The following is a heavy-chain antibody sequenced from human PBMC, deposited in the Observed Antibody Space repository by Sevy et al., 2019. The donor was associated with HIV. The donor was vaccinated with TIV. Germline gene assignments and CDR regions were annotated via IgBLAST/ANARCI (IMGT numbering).Heavy chain of an antibody. D-gene: IGHD1-26*01. CDR1: GFTFSSYS. V-gene: IGHV3-48*02. CDR3: ARDSTVGATSTDY. Sequence: GGSLRLSCAASGFTFSSYSMNWVRQAPGKGLEWVSYISSSSSTIYYADSVKGRLTISRDNAKNSLYLQMNSLRDEDTAVYYCARDSTVGATSTDYWSQGTLVTVSS. J-gene: IGHJ4*02. CDR2: ISSSSSTI.